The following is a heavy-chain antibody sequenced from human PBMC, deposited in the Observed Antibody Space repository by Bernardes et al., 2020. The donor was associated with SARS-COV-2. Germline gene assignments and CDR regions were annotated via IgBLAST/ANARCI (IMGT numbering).Heavy chain of an antibody. J-gene: IGHJ3*02. CDR3: ARDDGALTPERGAFDI. CDR2: IYYSGST. CDR1: GGSISSSSYY. D-gene: IGHD3-9*01. Sequence: SESLSLTCTVSGGSISSSSYYWGWLLQPPGKGLEWIGSIYYSGSTYYNPSLKSRVTISVDTSKNQFSLKLSSVTAADTAVYYCARDDGALTPERGAFDIWGQGTMVTVSS. V-gene: IGHV4-39*07.